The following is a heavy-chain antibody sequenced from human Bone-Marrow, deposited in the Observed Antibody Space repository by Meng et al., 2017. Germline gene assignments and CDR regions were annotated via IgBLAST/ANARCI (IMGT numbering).Heavy chain of an antibody. CDR3: ARGYYDYVWGSYPQGVYFDY. Sequence: SETLSLTCTVSGGSISSSSYYWGWIRQPPGKGLEWIGSIYYSGSTYYSPSLKSRVTISVDTSKNQFSLKLSSVTAADTAVYYCARGYYDYVWGSYPQGVYFDYWGQGTLVTVSS. J-gene: IGHJ4*02. D-gene: IGHD3-16*02. CDR1: GGSISSSSYY. V-gene: IGHV4-39*07. CDR2: IYYSGST.